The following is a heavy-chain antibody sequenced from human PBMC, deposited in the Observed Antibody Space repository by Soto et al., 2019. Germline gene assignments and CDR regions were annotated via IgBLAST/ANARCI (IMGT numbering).Heavy chain of an antibody. V-gene: IGHV3-23*01. D-gene: IGHD3-3*01. CDR3: AKDRPIFGVVILSGDFDY. CDR1: GFTFSSYA. J-gene: IGHJ4*02. CDR2: ISGSGCST. Sequence: SLRLSCAASGFTFSSYAMSWVRQAPGKGLEWVSAISGSGCSTYYADSVKGRFTISRDNSKNTLYLQMNSLRAEDTAVYYCAKDRPIFGVVILSGDFDYSGQGTMVTF.